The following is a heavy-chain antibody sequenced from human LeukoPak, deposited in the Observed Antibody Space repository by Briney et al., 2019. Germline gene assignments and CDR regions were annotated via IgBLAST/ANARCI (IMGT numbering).Heavy chain of an antibody. CDR2: IYYSGTT. Sequence: PSETLSLTCTVSGNSISSDYYWGWIRQPPGKGLEWIGSIYYSGTTYYNPSLKSRVTISVDTSKNQFSLKLSSGTAADTAFYYCARWLSNAFDIWGQGTMVTVSS. CDR1: GNSISSDYY. J-gene: IGHJ3*02. D-gene: IGHD3-22*01. V-gene: IGHV4-38-2*02. CDR3: ARWLSNAFDI.